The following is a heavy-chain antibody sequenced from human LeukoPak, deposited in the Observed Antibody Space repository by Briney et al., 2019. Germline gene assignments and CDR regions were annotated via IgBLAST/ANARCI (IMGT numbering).Heavy chain of an antibody. CDR2: ISGSGGST. Sequence: PGGSLRLSCAASGFTFSSYGMSWVRQAPGKGLEWVSAISGSGGSTYYADSVKGRFTISRDNSKNTLYLQMNSLRAEDTAVYYCAKGRTMVRGVIVGAWGYYYYMDVWGKGTTVTVSS. CDR3: AKGRTMVRGVIVGAWGYYYYMDV. J-gene: IGHJ6*03. D-gene: IGHD3-10*01. V-gene: IGHV3-23*01. CDR1: GFTFSSYG.